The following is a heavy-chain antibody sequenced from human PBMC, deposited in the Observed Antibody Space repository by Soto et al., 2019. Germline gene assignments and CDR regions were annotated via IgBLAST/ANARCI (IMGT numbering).Heavy chain of an antibody. CDR1: GFPFSRSS. CDR3: ARDLGEVSAI. D-gene: IGHD2-21*02. Sequence: GGSPRLSCAASGFPFSRSSMNWVRQAPGKGLDWVSSISSSSSYIYYADSVQGRFTISRDNAKNSLYLQMNSLRAEDTAVYYCARDLGEVSAIWGRGTLVTVSS. V-gene: IGHV3-21*01. J-gene: IGHJ4*02. CDR2: ISSSSSYI.